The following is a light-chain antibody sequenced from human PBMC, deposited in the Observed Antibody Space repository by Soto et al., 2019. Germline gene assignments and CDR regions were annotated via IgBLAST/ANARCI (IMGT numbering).Light chain of an antibody. V-gene: IGKV3-20*01. CDR1: QTVSSSY. Sequence: EIVLTQSPDTLSLSPGERATLSCRASQTVSSSYLAWYQQKPGQAPRLLIYGASNRATGIPDRFGGSGSGADFTLTISRLEPEDFAVYYCQQYGSSPRTFGQGTKVDIK. CDR2: GAS. CDR3: QQYGSSPRT. J-gene: IGKJ1*01.